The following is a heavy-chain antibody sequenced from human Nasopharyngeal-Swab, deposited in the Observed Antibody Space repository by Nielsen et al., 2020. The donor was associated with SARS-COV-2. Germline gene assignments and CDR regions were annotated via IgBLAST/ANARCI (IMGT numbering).Heavy chain of an antibody. V-gene: IGHV3-7*01. D-gene: IGHD2/OR15-2a*01. CDR1: GFTFSPYW. J-gene: IGHJ4*02. CDR2: VKQDGTEK. Sequence: GASLKISCAASGFTFSPYWMTWASQAPGKGLEWVANVKQDGTEKYFVDSVKGRFTISRDNAKNSLYLHMNSLRAEDTAVYYCARDEILDYWGQGTLVTVSS. CDR3: ARDEILDY.